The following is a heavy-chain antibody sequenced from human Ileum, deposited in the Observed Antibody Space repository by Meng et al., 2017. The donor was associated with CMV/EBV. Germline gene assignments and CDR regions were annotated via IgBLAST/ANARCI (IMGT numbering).Heavy chain of an antibody. V-gene: IGHV3-23*01. CDR1: GFPFDNYA. CDR3: AKDDGGDYARGYFDY. Sequence: SGFPFDNYALSWVRRAPGQGLEWVSAISSSGGSTYYTDSVKGRFTISRDNSKNTLYLQMSSLRAEDAAVYYCAKDDGGDYARGYFDYWGQGTLVTVSS. J-gene: IGHJ4*02. CDR2: ISSSGGST. D-gene: IGHD4-17*01.